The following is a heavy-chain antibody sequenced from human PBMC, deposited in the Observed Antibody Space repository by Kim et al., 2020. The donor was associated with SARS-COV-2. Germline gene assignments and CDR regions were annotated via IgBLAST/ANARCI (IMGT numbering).Heavy chain of an antibody. CDR2: IYYSGST. J-gene: IGHJ1*01. D-gene: IGHD2-15*01. CDR3: ARLVVVVAATVSGHFQH. Sequence: SETLSLTCTVSGGSISSSSYYWGWIRQPPGKGLEWIGSIYYSGSTYYNPSLKSRVTISVDTSKNQFSLKLSSVTAADTAVYYCARLVVVVAATVSGHFQHWGQGTLVTVSS. CDR1: GGSISSSSYY. V-gene: IGHV4-39*01.